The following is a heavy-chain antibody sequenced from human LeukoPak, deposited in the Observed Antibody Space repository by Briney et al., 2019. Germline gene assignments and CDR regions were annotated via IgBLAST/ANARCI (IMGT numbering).Heavy chain of an antibody. J-gene: IGHJ3*02. CDR3: ARRDLDDAFDI. CDR2: IYFNGNT. Sequence: SEALSLTCAVSGGSITTAGHSWSWIRQPPGKGLEWIGHIYFNGNTYYNPSLESRVTILVDTSATQFSLTLTSVTAADTAVYYCARRDLDDAFDIWGQGTMVTVSS. V-gene: IGHV4-30-2*01. CDR1: GGSITTAGHS. D-gene: IGHD2-21*02.